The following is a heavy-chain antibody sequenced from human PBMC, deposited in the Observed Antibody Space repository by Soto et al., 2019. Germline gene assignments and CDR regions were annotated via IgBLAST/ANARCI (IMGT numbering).Heavy chain of an antibody. V-gene: IGHV3-23*01. CDR1: GFFFSSYT. CDR3: AKARDQQWVRRPFDY. J-gene: IGHJ4*02. CDR2: FSATSENT. Sequence: EVQLLESGGGLVQPGGSLRLSCVGSGFFFSSYTMTWVRQAPGQGLEWVSSFSATSENTYYADSVRGRFTISRDNSKNTLFLQMNSLTAEDTAMYYCAKARDQQWVRRPFDYWGQGILVIVSS. D-gene: IGHD6-19*01.